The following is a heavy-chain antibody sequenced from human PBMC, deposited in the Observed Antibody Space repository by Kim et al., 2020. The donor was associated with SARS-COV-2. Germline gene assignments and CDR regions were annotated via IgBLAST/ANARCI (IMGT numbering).Heavy chain of an antibody. V-gene: IGHV1-69*13. D-gene: IGHD4-17*01. CDR1: GGTFSSYA. J-gene: IGHJ4*02. CDR2: IIPIFGTA. CDR3: ASAHYGGSYYFDY. Sequence: SVKVSCKASGGTFSSYAISWVRQAPGQGLEWMGGIIPIFGTANYAQTFQGRVTITADESTSTAYMELSSLRSEDTAVYYCASAHYGGSYYFDYWGQGTLVTVSS.